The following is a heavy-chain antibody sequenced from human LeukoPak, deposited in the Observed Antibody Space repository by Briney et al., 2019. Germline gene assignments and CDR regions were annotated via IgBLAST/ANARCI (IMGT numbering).Heavy chain of an antibody. Sequence: SGGSLRLSCAASGFTFSSYAMSWVRQAPGKGLEWVSAISGSGVTTYYADSVKGRFTISRDNSKNTLHLQMNSLRAEDTAVYYCARSSGSYTRLDYWGQGTLVTASS. J-gene: IGHJ4*02. CDR2: ISGSGVTT. CDR3: ARSSGSYTRLDY. CDR1: GFTFSSYA. D-gene: IGHD3-10*01. V-gene: IGHV3-23*01.